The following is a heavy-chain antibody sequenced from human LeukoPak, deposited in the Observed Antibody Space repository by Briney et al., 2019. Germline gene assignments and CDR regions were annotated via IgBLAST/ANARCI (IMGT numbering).Heavy chain of an antibody. CDR1: GYTFTSYD. D-gene: IGHD3-9*01. V-gene: IGHV1-8*01. Sequence: ASVKVSCKASGYTFTSYDINWVRQATGQGLEWMGWMNPNSGNTSYAQKFQGRVTMTRNTSISTAYMELSSLRSEDTAVYYCARTYYDILTGLDWGQGTLVTVSS. J-gene: IGHJ4*02. CDR3: ARTYYDILTGLD. CDR2: MNPNSGNT.